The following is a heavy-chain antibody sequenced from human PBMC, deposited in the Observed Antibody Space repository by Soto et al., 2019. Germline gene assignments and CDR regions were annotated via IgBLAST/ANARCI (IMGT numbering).Heavy chain of an antibody. J-gene: IGHJ5*02. CDR2: IYYSGST. Sequence: PSETLSLTCTVSGGSISSGGYYWSWIRQHPGKGLEWIGYIYYSGSTNYNPSLKSRVTMSLDTSRNQFSLKLSSVTAADTAVYYCTRGPPRVQWFDPWGLGTLVTVSS. CDR3: TRGPPRVQWFDP. V-gene: IGHV4-61*08. CDR1: GGSISSGGYY.